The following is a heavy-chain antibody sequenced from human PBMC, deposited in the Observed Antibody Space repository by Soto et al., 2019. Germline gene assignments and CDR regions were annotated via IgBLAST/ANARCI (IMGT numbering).Heavy chain of an antibody. V-gene: IGHV1-8*01. Sequence: ASVKVSCKASGYTFTSYDINWVRQATGQGLEWMGWMNPNSGNTGYAQKFQGRVTMTRNTSISTAYMELSSLRSEDTAVYYCARVRTMVRGVSLGYWGQGTLVTVSS. CDR2: MNPNSGNT. D-gene: IGHD3-10*01. CDR3: ARVRTMVRGVSLGY. CDR1: GYTFTSYD. J-gene: IGHJ4*02.